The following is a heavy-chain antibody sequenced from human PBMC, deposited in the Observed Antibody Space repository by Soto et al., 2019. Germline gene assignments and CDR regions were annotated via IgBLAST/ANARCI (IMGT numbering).Heavy chain of an antibody. CDR1: GFTYESYA. Sequence: EVQLLESGGGLVQPGGSLRLSCAASGFTYESYAMSWVRQAPGKGLEWVSGINSGGTVAHYADSVKGRFAISRDNSKNTLSLEMNSLRVDDTGLYYCAISTGGVGVRLVVPSDYWGQGTLVSVSS. V-gene: IGHV3-23*01. CDR2: INSGGTVA. CDR3: AISTGGVGVRLVVPSDY. D-gene: IGHD3-10*01. J-gene: IGHJ4*02.